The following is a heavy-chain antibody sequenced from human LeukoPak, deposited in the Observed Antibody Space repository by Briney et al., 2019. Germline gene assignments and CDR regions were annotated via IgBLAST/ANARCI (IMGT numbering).Heavy chain of an antibody. Sequence: VSVKVSCKASGYTFTGYYMHWVRQAPGQGLEWMGRINPNSGGTNYAQKFQGRVTMTRDTSISTAYMELSRLRSDDTAVYYCARTMNRNYYDSSGYYSVGYWGQGTLVTVSS. J-gene: IGHJ4*02. D-gene: IGHD3-22*01. CDR3: ARTMNRNYYDSSGYYSVGY. CDR1: GYTFTGYY. CDR2: INPNSGGT. V-gene: IGHV1-2*06.